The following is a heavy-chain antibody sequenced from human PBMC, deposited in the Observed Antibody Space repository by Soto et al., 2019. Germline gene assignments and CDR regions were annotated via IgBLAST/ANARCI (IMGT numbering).Heavy chain of an antibody. CDR3: ARERYYDSSGYPKFDP. CDR1: GYTFTSYG. CDR2: VSAYNGNT. Sequence: ASVKVSCKASGYTFTSYGISWVRQARGHELEWMGWVSAYNGNTNYAQPLQGSVTMTTDKSTSTAYMELRSLRSDDTAVYYCARERYYDSSGYPKFDPWGQGTLVTVSS. V-gene: IGHV1-18*04. J-gene: IGHJ5*02. D-gene: IGHD3-22*01.